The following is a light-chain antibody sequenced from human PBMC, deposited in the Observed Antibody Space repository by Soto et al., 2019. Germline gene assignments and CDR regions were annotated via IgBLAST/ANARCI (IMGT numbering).Light chain of an antibody. CDR2: AAS. V-gene: IGKV1-39*01. CDR1: QSISSY. CDR3: QQLRMYPST. J-gene: IGKJ4*01. Sequence: DIQMTQSPSSLSASVGDRVTITCRASQSISSYLNWYQQKPGKAPKLLIYAASSLQSGVPSRFSGSGSGTDFTLTISSLQAEDFATYYCQQLRMYPSTFGGGTKADIK.